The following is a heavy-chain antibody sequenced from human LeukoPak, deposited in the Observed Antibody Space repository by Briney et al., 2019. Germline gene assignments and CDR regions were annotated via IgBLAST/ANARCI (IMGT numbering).Heavy chain of an antibody. CDR2: IYTGGSP. CDR3: ARFYVATIGDSFDM. V-gene: IGHV3-53*01. CDR1: GFSVSNNY. Sequence: PGGSLRLSCAASGFSVSNNYMSWVRQAPGKGLEWVSIIYTGGSPYCADSVKGRFTISRDNSKNTLSLQMNSLRADDTAVYYCARFYVATIGDSFDMWGQGTKVTVSS. J-gene: IGHJ3*02. D-gene: IGHD5-12*01.